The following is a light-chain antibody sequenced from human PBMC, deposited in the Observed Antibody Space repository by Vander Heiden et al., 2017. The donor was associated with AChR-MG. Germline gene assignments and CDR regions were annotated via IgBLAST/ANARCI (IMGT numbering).Light chain of an antibody. CDR2: DDS. J-gene: IGLJ1*01. Sequence: SYVLTQPPSVSVAPGQTARISWGGNKIGTKAVHWYQQKAGQAPVLVVYDDSDRPSGIPERFSGSNSGNTATLIISRVEAGDEADYFCQVWDSSSGHSYVFGTGTKVTVL. V-gene: IGLV3-21*02. CDR1: KIGTKA. CDR3: QVWDSSSGHSYV.